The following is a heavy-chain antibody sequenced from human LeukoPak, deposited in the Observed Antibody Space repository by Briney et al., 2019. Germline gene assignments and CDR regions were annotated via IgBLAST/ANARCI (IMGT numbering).Heavy chain of an antibody. CDR1: GFTFSSFW. Sequence: PGGSLRLSCAASGFTFSSFWMTWVRQAPGKGLEWVANIKQDGSERYYVDSVKGRFTISRDNAKNSLYLQMNSLRAEDTAIYYCARSSIAVAWNWGQGTLVTVPS. CDR3: ARSSIAVAWN. V-gene: IGHV3-7*01. J-gene: IGHJ4*02. D-gene: IGHD6-19*01. CDR2: IKQDGSER.